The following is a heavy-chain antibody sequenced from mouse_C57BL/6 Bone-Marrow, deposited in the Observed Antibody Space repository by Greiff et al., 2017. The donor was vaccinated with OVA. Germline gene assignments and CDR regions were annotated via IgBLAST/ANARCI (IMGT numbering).Heavy chain of an antibody. CDR3: ARVGYYAHWYFDV. CDR1: GYSITSGYY. V-gene: IGHV3-6*01. J-gene: IGHJ1*03. D-gene: IGHD1-1*02. Sequence: EVQRVESGPGLVKPSQSLSLTCSVTGYSITSGYYWNWIRQFPGNKLEWMGYISYDGSNNYNPSLKNRISITLDPSKNQFFLKLNSVTTEDTATYYGARVGYYAHWYFDVWGTGTTVTVSS. CDR2: ISYDGSN.